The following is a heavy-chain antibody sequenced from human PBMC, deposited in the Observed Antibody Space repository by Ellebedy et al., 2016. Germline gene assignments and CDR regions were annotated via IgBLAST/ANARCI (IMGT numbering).Heavy chain of an antibody. CDR3: TKTSGWGYREN. CDR1: GYTFTTFS. CDR2: VNTFSGNT. D-gene: IGHD1-1*01. J-gene: IGHJ4*02. Sequence: ASVKVSCXASGYTFTTFSITWVRQVPGKGLEWMGFVNTFSGNTKFAQKFQGRVSMTTDSSTHTAYMDLRSLRSDDTAMYYCTKTSGWGYRENWGQGTLVTVSS. V-gene: IGHV1-18*04.